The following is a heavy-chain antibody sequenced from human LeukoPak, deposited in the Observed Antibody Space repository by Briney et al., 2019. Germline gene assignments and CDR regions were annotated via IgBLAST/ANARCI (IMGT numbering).Heavy chain of an antibody. D-gene: IGHD2-15*01. CDR1: GYTFISYD. V-gene: IGHV1-8*01. CDR2: RNPNSGNT. Sequence: ASVKVSCKASGYTFISYDINWVRQATGQGLEWMGWRNPNSGNTGSSQKFQGRATMTRNTSISTAYMELSSLRSEDTAVYYCARGAPGRFCSGGSCPYFDSWGQGTLVTVSS. J-gene: IGHJ4*02. CDR3: ARGAPGRFCSGGSCPYFDS.